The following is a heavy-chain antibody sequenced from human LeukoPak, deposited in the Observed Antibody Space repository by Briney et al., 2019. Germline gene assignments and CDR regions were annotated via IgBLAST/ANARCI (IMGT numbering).Heavy chain of an antibody. J-gene: IGHJ4*02. Sequence: SETLSLTCTVSGDSISSTNYYWGWIRQPPGKGLEWIGSIYYSGSTFNNPSLKSRVTISVDTSKNQFSLKVSSVTAADTAVYYCARDSYGDSGRRAFDYWGQGTLVTVSS. CDR3: ARDSYGDSGRRAFDY. CDR2: IYYSGST. CDR1: GDSISSTNYY. V-gene: IGHV4-39*07. D-gene: IGHD4-17*01.